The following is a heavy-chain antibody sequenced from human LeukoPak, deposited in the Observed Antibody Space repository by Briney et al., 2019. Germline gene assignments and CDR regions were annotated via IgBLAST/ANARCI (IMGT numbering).Heavy chain of an antibody. D-gene: IGHD1-1*01. CDR3: ARDVATGNYYYYYMDV. CDR1: GFTFSSYA. V-gene: IGHV3-64*01. Sequence: GGSLRLSCAASGFTFSSYAMHWVRQAPGKGLEYVSAISSNGGSTHYANSVKGRFTISRDNSKNTLYLQMGSLRAEDMAVHYCARDVATGNYYYYYMDVWGKGTTVTISS. J-gene: IGHJ6*03. CDR2: ISSNGGST.